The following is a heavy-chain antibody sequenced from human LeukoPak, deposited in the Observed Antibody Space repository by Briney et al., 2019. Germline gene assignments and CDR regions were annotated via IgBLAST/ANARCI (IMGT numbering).Heavy chain of an antibody. V-gene: IGHV1-2*02. CDR1: GYTFTGYY. CDR2: INPNSGGT. J-gene: IGHJ4*02. Sequence: ASVKVSCKASGYTFTGYYMHWVRQAPGQGLEWMGWINPNSGGTNYAQKFQGRVTMTRDTSISTAYMELSRLRSDDTAVYYCARVRLMGATAFDYWGQGTLVTVSS. D-gene: IGHD1-26*01. CDR3: ARVRLMGATAFDY.